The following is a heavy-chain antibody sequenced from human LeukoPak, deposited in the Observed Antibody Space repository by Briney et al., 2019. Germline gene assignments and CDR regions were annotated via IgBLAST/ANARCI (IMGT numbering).Heavy chain of an antibody. CDR3: AKERSSGYIFDH. CDR1: GFTFSSYG. Sequence: PGGSLRLSCAASGFTFSSYGMHWVRQAPGKGLEWVAFIWYYGTNKYYADSVKGRFTISRDNSKITLYLQMNSLRAEDTAVYSCAKERSSGYIFDHWDQGTLVTVSS. D-gene: IGHD6-13*01. V-gene: IGHV3-30*02. J-gene: IGHJ4*02. CDR2: IWYYGTNK.